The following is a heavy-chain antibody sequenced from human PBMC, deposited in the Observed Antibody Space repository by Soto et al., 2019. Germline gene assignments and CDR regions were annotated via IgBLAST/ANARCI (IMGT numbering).Heavy chain of an antibody. D-gene: IGHD1-26*01. J-gene: IGHJ4*02. CDR3: ARGDGTYGYHFDY. Sequence: GGSLRLSCAASGFTFINYGMNWVRQAPGKGLEWVSHISGSGGTIYYADSVKGRFTIPRDNANNSLYLQMTSLRAEDTAVYYCARGDGTYGYHFDYWGQGTLVTVSS. CDR1: GFTFINYG. CDR2: ISGSGGTI. V-gene: IGHV3-48*01.